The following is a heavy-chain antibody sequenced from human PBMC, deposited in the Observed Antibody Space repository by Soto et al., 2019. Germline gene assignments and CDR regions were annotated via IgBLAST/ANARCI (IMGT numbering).Heavy chain of an antibody. CDR1: GFTFSSYW. V-gene: IGHV3-7*01. J-gene: IGHJ6*03. CDR3: ARVVVPAALLYYYYYYMDV. Sequence: PGGSLRLSCAASGFTFSSYWMSWVRQAPGKGLEWVANIKQDGSEKYYVDSVKGRFTISRDNAKNSLYLQMNSLRAEDTAVYYCARVVVPAALLYYYYYYMDVWGKGTTVTVSS. D-gene: IGHD2-2*02. CDR2: IKQDGSEK.